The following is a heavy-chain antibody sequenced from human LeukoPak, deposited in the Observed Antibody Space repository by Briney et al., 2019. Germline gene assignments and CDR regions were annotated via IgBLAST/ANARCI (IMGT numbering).Heavy chain of an antibody. Sequence: ASVKVSCKTSGYSFTDYYMHWVRQAPGQGLEWMGWINPNSGGTSSAQKFQGRVTMTRDTSITTVYMEMSWLTSDDTAIYYCVRADRLHGGPYLIGPWGQGTLVTVSS. CDR1: GYSFTDYY. D-gene: IGHD2-21*01. J-gene: IGHJ5*02. V-gene: IGHV1-2*02. CDR2: INPNSGGT. CDR3: VRADRLHGGPYLIGP.